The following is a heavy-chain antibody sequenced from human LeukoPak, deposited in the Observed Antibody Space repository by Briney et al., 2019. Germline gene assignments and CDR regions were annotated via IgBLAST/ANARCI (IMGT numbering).Heavy chain of an antibody. CDR1: GLTFSTSG. CDR3: ATETNGRHYDY. V-gene: IGHV3-21*06. CDR2: IGPTGSDR. D-gene: IGHD1-14*01. Sequence: PGGSLRLSCTASGLTFSTSGFNWVRQAPGKGLEWVASIGPTGSDRYHADSIKGRFTISRDNDNNLLYQQMNSLRGEDTAVYYCATETNGRHYDYWGQGTLLSVPS. J-gene: IGHJ4*02.